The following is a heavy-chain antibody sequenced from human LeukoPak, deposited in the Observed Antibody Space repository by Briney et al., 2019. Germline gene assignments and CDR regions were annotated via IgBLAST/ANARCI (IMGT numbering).Heavy chain of an antibody. J-gene: IGHJ4*02. CDR1: GGSINSNNHY. D-gene: IGHD5-18*01. Sequence: SETLSLTCNVSGGSINSNNHYWGWIRQPPGKGLEWLGSINYSGNIFYSPSLNSRVTISVDTSGNQFSLKLTSATAADTAVYYCARHPGYSSGWWYFDFWGQGTLVTVSS. CDR3: ARHPGYSSGWWYFDF. V-gene: IGHV4-39*01. CDR2: INYSGNI.